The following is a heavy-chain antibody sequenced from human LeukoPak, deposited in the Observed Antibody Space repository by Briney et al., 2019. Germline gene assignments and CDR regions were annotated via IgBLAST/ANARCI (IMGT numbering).Heavy chain of an antibody. CDR1: GGTFSSYA. V-gene: IGHV1-69*01. D-gene: IGHD2-8*01. CDR3: ARADNLMVYATYDY. J-gene: IGHJ4*02. Sequence: SVKVSCKASGGTFSSYAISWVRLAPGQGLEWMGGIIPIFGTANYAQKFQGRVTITADESTSTAYMELSSLRSEDTAVYYCARADNLMVYATYDYWGQGTLVTVSS. CDR2: IIPIFGTA.